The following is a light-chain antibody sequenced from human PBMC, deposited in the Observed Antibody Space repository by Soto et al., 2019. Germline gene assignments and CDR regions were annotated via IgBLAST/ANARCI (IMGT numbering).Light chain of an antibody. CDR2: SNS. CDR3: ATWDDSLSGPV. V-gene: IGLV1-44*01. Sequence: QSVLTQPPSASGAPGQGVTISCSGTSSNIGSTTVNWYQQVPGTAPKLLIHSNSQRPSGVPDRFSGSRSGTSASLAISGLQSDDEADYYCATWDDSLSGPVFGGRTKLTVL. J-gene: IGLJ2*01. CDR1: SSNIGSTT.